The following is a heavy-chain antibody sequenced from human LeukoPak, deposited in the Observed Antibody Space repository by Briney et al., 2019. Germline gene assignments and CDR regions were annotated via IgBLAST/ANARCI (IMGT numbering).Heavy chain of an antibody. CDR3: ARRNHHFYYMDV. J-gene: IGHJ6*03. Sequence: SETLSLTCTVSGGSISSYYWSWIRQSPVKGLEWIGYIFPSGSAFYNPSLESRVTISQDTSENQFSLRLSSVTAADTAVYYCARRNHHFYYMDVWGKGTTVTVSS. D-gene: IGHD1-14*01. CDR1: GGSISSYY. V-gene: IGHV4-4*09. CDR2: IFPSGSA.